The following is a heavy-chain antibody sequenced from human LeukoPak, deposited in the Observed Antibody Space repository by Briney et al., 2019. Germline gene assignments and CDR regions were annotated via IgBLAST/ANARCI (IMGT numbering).Heavy chain of an antibody. D-gene: IGHD2-2*02. V-gene: IGHV1-69*01. CDR3: ARDHPLTCSSTSCYNDY. Sequence: ASVKVSCKASGGTFSSYAISWVRQAPGQGLEWMGGIIPIFGTATYAPKFQGRVTITADESTSTAYMELSSLRSEDTAVYYCARDHPLTCSSTSCYNDYWGQGTLVTVSS. CDR1: GGTFSSYA. J-gene: IGHJ4*02. CDR2: IIPIFGTA.